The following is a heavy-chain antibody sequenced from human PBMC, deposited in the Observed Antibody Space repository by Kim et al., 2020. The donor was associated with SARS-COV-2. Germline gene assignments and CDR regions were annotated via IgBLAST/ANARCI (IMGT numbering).Heavy chain of an antibody. J-gene: IGHJ4*02. CDR3: ARDRVGSGTFDY. V-gene: IGHV3-21*01. Sequence: GGSLRLSCVASGFTFSSYSMNWVRQAPGKGLEWVSSISISSSYIHYADSVKGRFTISRDNAKNSLYLQMNSLRAEDTAVYYCARDRVGSGTFDYWGQGTLVTVSS. CDR2: ISISSSYI. CDR1: GFTFSSYS. D-gene: IGHD3-10*01.